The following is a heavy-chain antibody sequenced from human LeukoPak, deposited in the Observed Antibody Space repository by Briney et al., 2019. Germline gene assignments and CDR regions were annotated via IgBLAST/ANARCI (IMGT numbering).Heavy chain of an antibody. Sequence: GASVRLSCTASGYTFSGYYMHWVRQAPGQGLEWIGWINTNSGGTIYAQTFKGRFTITRDTSNNTAYMQLNRLRSDDTAVYYCGREAKRAFDYWGQGTLVTVSS. CDR1: GYTFSGYY. V-gene: IGHV1-2*02. CDR2: INTNSGGT. CDR3: GREAKRAFDY. J-gene: IGHJ4*02.